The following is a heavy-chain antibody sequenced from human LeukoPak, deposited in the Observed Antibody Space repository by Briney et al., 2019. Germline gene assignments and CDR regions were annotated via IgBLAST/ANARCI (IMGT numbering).Heavy chain of an antibody. CDR2: IYYSGST. J-gene: IGHJ4*02. CDR1: GGSISSSSYY. D-gene: IGHD5-12*01. Sequence: SVTLSLTCTVSGGSISSSSYYWGWIRQPPGKGLEWIGSIYYSGSTYYNPSLKSRVTISVDTSKNQFSLKLSSVTAADTAVYYCAIQSIVATTYYFDYWGQGTLVTVSS. V-gene: IGHV4-39*01. CDR3: AIQSIVATTYYFDY.